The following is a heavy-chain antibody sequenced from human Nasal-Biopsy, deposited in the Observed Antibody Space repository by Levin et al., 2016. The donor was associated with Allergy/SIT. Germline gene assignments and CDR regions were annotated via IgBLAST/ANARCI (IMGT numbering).Heavy chain of an antibody. CDR1: GYTFSDLY. J-gene: IGHJ4*01. CDR2: FDPRTGGN. D-gene: IGHD3-16*01. V-gene: IGHV1-2*02. CDR3: ARDNYGRFDF. Sequence: ASVKVSCKASGYTFSDLYIHWLRQAPGQGLEWMGWFDPRTGGNEYAQQFRGRVTMTRDSSTSTAYMELSGLRADDTAVYYCARDNYGRFDFWGQGSLVTVSS.